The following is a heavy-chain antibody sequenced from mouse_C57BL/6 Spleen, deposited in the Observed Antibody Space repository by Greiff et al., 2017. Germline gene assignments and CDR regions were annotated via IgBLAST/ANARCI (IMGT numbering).Heavy chain of an antibody. Sequence: QVQLQQSGAELARPGASVKLSCKASGYTFTSYGISWVKQRTGQGLEWIGEIYPRSGNTYYNEKFKGKATLTADKSSSTAYMELRSLTSEDSAVYFCARATVGSSLYAMDYWGQGTSGTVSS. D-gene: IGHD1-1*01. CDR1: GYTFTSYG. CDR3: ARATVGSSLYAMDY. V-gene: IGHV1-81*01. CDR2: IYPRSGNT. J-gene: IGHJ4*01.